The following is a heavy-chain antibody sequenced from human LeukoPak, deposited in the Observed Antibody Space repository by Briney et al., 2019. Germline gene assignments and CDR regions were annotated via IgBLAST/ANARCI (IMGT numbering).Heavy chain of an antibody. J-gene: IGHJ6*04. CDR2: ITSSSSTE. V-gene: IGHV3-11*06. CDR3: AELGITMIGGV. CDR1: GFAFSDFY. D-gene: IGHD3-10*02. Sequence: GGSLRLSCANYGFAFSDFYMIWIRQAPGKGLEWLSYITSSSSTEKYADSVKGRFTISRDNAKNSLYLQMNSLRAEDTAVYYCAELGITMIGGVWGKGTTVTISS.